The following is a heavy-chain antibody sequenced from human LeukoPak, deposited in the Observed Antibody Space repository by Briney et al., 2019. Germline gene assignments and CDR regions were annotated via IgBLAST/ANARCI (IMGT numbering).Heavy chain of an antibody. CDR1: GFTFSNYD. V-gene: IGHV3-11*04. CDR2: ISGSVDMK. Sequence: GGTLRLSCAASGFTFSNYDMSWIGRAPGKGVEGLSDISGSVDMKYYSDSVKGRFTISRDNARTSLSLQMSSLRAEDTAVYYCARDSGLWSGYLGALFDSWGQGTLVTVSS. J-gene: IGHJ4*02. CDR3: ARDSGLWSGYLGALFDS. D-gene: IGHD3-3*01.